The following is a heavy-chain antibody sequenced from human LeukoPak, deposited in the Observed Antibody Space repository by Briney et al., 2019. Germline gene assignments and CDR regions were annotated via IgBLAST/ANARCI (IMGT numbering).Heavy chain of an antibody. V-gene: IGHV3-74*01. CDR2: INGDGSST. Sequence: GGSLLLSCDASGLTLSTYWIHWVRQGPGKGLEWVSRINGDGSSTSYSDSVKGRFTISRDNAKSTVYLQMNSLTAEDTAVYHCARAFCPGGSCYGRFDYWGQGTLVTVSS. J-gene: IGHJ4*02. CDR1: GLTLSTYW. CDR3: ARAFCPGGSCYGRFDY. D-gene: IGHD2-15*01.